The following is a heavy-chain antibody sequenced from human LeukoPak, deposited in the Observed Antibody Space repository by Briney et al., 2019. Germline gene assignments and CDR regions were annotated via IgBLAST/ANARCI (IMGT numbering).Heavy chain of an antibody. CDR3: ARDYQSGDYVWGSYRLDY. Sequence: GGSLRLSCEASGFTFSSFWMSWVRQAPGKGLEWVSSISSSSSYIYYADSVKGRFTISRDNAKNSLYLQMNSLRAEDTAVYYCARDYQSGDYVWGSYRLDYWGQGTLVTVSS. CDR1: GFTFSSFW. CDR2: ISSSSSYI. D-gene: IGHD3-16*02. V-gene: IGHV3-21*01. J-gene: IGHJ4*02.